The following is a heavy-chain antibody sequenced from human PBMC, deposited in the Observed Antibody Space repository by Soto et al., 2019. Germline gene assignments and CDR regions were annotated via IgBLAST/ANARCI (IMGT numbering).Heavy chain of an antibody. CDR2: ISVNNGNT. Sequence: ASVKVSCKASGYTFGSYGISWVRQAPGQGPEWMGRISVNNGNTKYAQRLQGRVTMTTDTSTSTAYMELRSLRADDTAVYYCARARPGGSGSYSYYFDYWGQGTLVTVSS. J-gene: IGHJ4*02. D-gene: IGHD3-10*01. CDR1: GYTFGSYG. CDR3: ARARPGGSGSYSYYFDY. V-gene: IGHV1-18*01.